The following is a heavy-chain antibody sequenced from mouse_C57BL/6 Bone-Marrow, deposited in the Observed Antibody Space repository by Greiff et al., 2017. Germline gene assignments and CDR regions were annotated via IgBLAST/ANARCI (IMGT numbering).Heavy chain of an antibody. V-gene: IGHV3-6*01. D-gene: IGHD1-1*01. Sequence: EVKLQESGPGLVKPSQSLSLTCSVTGYSITSGYYWNWIRQFPGNKLEWMGYISYDGSNNYNPSPKNRISITRDTSKNQFFLKLKSVTTEDTATYYCAREGINYYGSSYRDYWGQGTTLTVSS. J-gene: IGHJ2*01. CDR3: AREGINYYGSSYRDY. CDR1: GYSITSGYY. CDR2: ISYDGSN.